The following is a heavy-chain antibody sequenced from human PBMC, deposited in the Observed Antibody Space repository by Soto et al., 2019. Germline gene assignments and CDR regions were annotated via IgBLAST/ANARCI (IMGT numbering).Heavy chain of an antibody. V-gene: IGHV3-23*01. J-gene: IGHJ4*02. CDR1: GFTFSSYA. Sequence: GGSRRLSCAASGFTFSSYAMSWVRQAPGKGLEWVSAISGSGGSTYYADSVKGRFTISRDNSKNTLYLQMNSLRAEDTAVYYCAKKGDSSGWFFDYWGQGTLVTVSS. CDR3: AKKGDSSGWFFDY. CDR2: ISGSGGST. D-gene: IGHD6-19*01.